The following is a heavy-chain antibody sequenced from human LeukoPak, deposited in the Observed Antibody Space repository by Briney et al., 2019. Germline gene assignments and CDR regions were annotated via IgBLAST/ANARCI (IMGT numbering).Heavy chain of an antibody. V-gene: IGHV3-23*01. CDR2: ITGRHGHT. CDR1: GFTFSSFA. Sequence: GGSLRLSCAASGFTFSSFAMTWVRQAPGKGLEWVSSITGRHGHTYNTDSVTGPFTISRDNSQNTPYRQMNSLRTEDTAVYYCTKDPNGDYVGAFGSWGQGTLVTVAS. D-gene: IGHD4-17*01. CDR3: TKDPNGDYVGAFGS. J-gene: IGHJ5*01.